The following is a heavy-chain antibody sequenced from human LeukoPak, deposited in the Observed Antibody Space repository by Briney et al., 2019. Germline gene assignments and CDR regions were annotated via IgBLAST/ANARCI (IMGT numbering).Heavy chain of an antibody. CDR3: AKDLVGASTFDP. CDR2: ISYDGSNK. CDR1: GFTFSSYA. J-gene: IGHJ5*02. V-gene: IGHV3-30-3*01. Sequence: GRSLRLSCAASGFTFSSYAMHWVRQAPGKGLEWVAVISYDGSNKYYADSVKGRFTISRDNSKNTLYLQMNSLRAEDTAVYYCAKDLVGASTFDPWGQGTLVTVSS. D-gene: IGHD1-26*01.